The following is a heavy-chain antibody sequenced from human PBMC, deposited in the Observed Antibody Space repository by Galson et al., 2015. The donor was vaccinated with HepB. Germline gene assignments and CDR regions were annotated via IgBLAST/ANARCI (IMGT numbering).Heavy chain of an antibody. D-gene: IGHD3-10*01. CDR2: ISYDGNYK. Sequence: SLRLSCAASGFTFSRYAMHWVRQAPGKGLEWVALISYDGNYKYYTDSVKGRFTISRDISKNTLYLQMNSLRPEDTSVYYCARDGYGSGSYAHSDYWGQGTLVTVSS. CDR3: ARDGYGSGSYAHSDY. V-gene: IGHV3-30*04. CDR1: GFTFSRYA. J-gene: IGHJ4*02.